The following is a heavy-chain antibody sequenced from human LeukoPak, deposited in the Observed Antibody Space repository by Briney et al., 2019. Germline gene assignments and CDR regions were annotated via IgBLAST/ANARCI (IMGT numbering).Heavy chain of an antibody. V-gene: IGHV3-23*01. CDR2: ISGNGGST. CDR1: GFSFSSYV. J-gene: IGHJ4*02. Sequence: GGSLRLSCVASGFSFSSYVMNWVRQAPGTGLEWVSAISGNGGSTYYADSVKGRFTISRDNSKNTLSLQMNSLRAEDTAVYYCAKGGSFYYDTSGYLYWGQGTLVTVSS. D-gene: IGHD3-22*01. CDR3: AKGGSFYYDTSGYLY.